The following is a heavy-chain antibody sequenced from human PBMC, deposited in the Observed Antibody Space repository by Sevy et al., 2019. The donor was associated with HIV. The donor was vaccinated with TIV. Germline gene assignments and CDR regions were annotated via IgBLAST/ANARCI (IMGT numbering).Heavy chain of an antibody. CDR2: IKQDGSEK. Sequence: GGSLRLSCAASGFTFSSYWMSWVRQAPGKGLEWVANIKQDGSEKYYVDSVKGRFTISRDNAKNSLYLQMNSLRAEDTAVYYCARAIYGYYTDAFDIWGQGTMVTVSS. J-gene: IGHJ3*02. D-gene: IGHD4-17*01. CDR3: ARAIYGYYTDAFDI. V-gene: IGHV3-7*03. CDR1: GFTFSSYW.